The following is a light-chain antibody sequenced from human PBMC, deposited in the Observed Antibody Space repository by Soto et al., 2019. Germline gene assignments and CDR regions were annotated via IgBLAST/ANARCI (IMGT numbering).Light chain of an antibody. V-gene: IGKV3-11*01. CDR2: DAS. J-gene: IGKJ5*01. CDR1: QSVGDY. CDR3: QQRSNWPRVT. Sequence: EIVLTQSPAALSLSPGERATLSCRASQSVGDYLGWYQQKPGQAPRLLIYDASQRATGVPARFSASGSGTDFTLTISSLEPEDFAVYYCQQRSNWPRVTFGQGTRLEIK.